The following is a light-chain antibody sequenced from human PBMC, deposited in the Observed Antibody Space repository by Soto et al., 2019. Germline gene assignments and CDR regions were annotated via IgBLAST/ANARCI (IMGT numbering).Light chain of an antibody. J-gene: IGLJ3*02. CDR1: NSDIGNYNF. V-gene: IGLV2-11*01. Sequence: QSALTQPRSVSGSPGQAVTISCTGTNSDIGNYNFVSWYQHHPGKAPKLMIYDVTQRPSGVPDRFSGSKSGNTASLTISGLQPEDEADYYCCTYAGSFHQFGGGTKLTVL. CDR2: DVT. CDR3: CTYAGSFHQ.